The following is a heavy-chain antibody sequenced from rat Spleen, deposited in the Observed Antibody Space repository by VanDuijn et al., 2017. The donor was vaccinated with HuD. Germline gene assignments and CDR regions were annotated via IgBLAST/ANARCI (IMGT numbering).Heavy chain of an antibody. CDR1: GFTFSDYN. D-gene: IGHD4-3*01. V-gene: IGHV5-7*01. CDR3: ARHGAGYGVMDA. Sequence: EVQLVESGGGLVQPGRSLKLSCAASGFTFSDYNMAWVRQAPKKGLEWVATISSSGGSTYYRDSVKGRFTISRDNAESTLYLQMNSLRSEDTATYYCARHGAGYGVMDAWGQGASVTVSS. CDR2: ISSSGGST. J-gene: IGHJ4*01.